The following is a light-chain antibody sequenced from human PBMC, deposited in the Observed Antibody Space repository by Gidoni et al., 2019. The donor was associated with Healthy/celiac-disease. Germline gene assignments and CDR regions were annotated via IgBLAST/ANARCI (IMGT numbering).Light chain of an antibody. CDR1: QGISSY. CDR2: AAS. V-gene: IGKV1-9*01. Sequence: DIQFTQSPSFLSASVGDRVTITCRASQGISSYLAWYQQKPGKAPKLLIYAASTLQSGVPSRFRGSGSGTEFTLTISSLQPEDFATYYCQQLNSYPLTFXGXTKVEIK. J-gene: IGKJ4*01. CDR3: QQLNSYPLT.